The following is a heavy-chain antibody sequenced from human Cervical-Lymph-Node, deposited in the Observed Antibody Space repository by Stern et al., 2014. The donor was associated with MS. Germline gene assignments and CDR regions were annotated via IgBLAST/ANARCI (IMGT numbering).Heavy chain of an antibody. CDR2: INAGNGNT. Sequence: VQLVQSGAEVKKPGASVKVSCKASGYTFTSYAMHWVRQAPGQRLEWMGWINAGNGNTKYSQKFQGGVTITRDTSASTAYMELSSLRSEDTAVYYCARNRVWGGTDYWGQGTLVTVSS. CDR3: ARNRVWGGTDY. J-gene: IGHJ4*02. V-gene: IGHV1-3*01. CDR1: GYTFTSYA. D-gene: IGHD3-16*01.